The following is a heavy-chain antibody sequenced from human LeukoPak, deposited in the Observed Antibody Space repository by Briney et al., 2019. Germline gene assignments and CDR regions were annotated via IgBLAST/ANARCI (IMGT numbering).Heavy chain of an antibody. Sequence: GASVKVSCKASGYTFTGYYMHWVRQAPGRGLEWMGWINPNSGGTNYAQKFQGRVTMTRDTSISTAYMELSGLRSDDTAVYYCARILLRLGGGFDYWGQGTLVTVSS. J-gene: IGHJ4*02. V-gene: IGHV1-2*02. CDR3: ARILLRLGGGFDY. CDR2: INPNSGGT. CDR1: GYTFTGYY. D-gene: IGHD3-16*01.